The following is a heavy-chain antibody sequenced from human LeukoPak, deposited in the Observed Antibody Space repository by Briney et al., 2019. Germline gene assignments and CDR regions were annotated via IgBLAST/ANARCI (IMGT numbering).Heavy chain of an antibody. J-gene: IGHJ4*02. V-gene: IGHV3-21*01. D-gene: IGHD2-2*01. Sequence: PGGSLRLSCAASGFTFSSYSMNWVRQAPGKGLEWVSSISSSSSYIYYADSVKGRFTISRDNAKNSLCLQMNSLRAEDTAVYYCARVEYCSSTSCPWDYWGQGTLVTVSS. CDR1: GFTFSSYS. CDR2: ISSSSSYI. CDR3: ARVEYCSSTSCPWDY.